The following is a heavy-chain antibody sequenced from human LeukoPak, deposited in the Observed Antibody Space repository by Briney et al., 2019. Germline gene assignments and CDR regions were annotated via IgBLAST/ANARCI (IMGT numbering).Heavy chain of an antibody. CDR3: ARQDGYNYGCDY. V-gene: IGHV5-51*01. D-gene: IGHD5-24*01. Sequence: GESLKVSCKGSGYRFTSYWIGWVRPMPGKGLEWMGIIYPGDSDTRYSTSFQGQVTISADKSISTAYLQWSSLKASDTAMYYCARQDGYNYGCDYWGQRTLVTVSS. CDR2: IYPGDSDT. J-gene: IGHJ4*02. CDR1: GYRFTSYW.